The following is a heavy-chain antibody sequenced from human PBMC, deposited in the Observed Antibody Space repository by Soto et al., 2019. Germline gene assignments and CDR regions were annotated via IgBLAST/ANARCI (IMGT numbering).Heavy chain of an antibody. CDR1: GYTFISYD. D-gene: IGHD4-4*01. J-gene: IGHJ4*02. Sequence: QVQLVQSGAEVKKPGASVKVSCKASGYTFISYDIHWVRQATGQGLEWMGWMNPNTGDTGYAQKFQGRVTMTRNTSINTANLELSSLRSDDTAVYFCARGDGYSFDYWGQGTLVTVSS. V-gene: IGHV1-8*01. CDR2: MNPNTGDT. CDR3: ARGDGYSFDY.